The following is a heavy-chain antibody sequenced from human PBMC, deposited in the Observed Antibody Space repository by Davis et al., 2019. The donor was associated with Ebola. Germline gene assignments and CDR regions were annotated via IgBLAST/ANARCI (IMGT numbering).Heavy chain of an antibody. D-gene: IGHD2-15*01. CDR2: ISSSSSYI. CDR3: AKGPRDPPKYCSGGSCYLGGYYYGMDV. J-gene: IGHJ6*02. Sequence: GGSLRLSCAASGFTFSSYSMNWVRQAPGKGLEWVSSISSSSSYIYYADSVTGRSTISRDNAKNSLYLQMNSLRAEDTAVYYCAKGPRDPPKYCSGGSCYLGGYYYGMDVWGQGTTVTVSS. CDR1: GFTFSSYS. V-gene: IGHV3-21*04.